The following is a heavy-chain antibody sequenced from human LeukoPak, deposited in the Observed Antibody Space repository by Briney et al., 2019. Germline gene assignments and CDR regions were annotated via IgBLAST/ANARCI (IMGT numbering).Heavy chain of an antibody. CDR3: ARSGPQWLVGKYDAFDI. V-gene: IGHV1-2*02. D-gene: IGHD6-19*01. Sequence: ASVKVSCKASGYTFTGYYMHWVRQAPGQGLEWMGWINPNSGGTNYAQKFQGRVTMTRDTSISTAYMELSRLRSDDTAVYYCARSGPQWLVGKYDAFDIWGQGTMVTVSS. CDR1: GYTFTGYY. J-gene: IGHJ3*02. CDR2: INPNSGGT.